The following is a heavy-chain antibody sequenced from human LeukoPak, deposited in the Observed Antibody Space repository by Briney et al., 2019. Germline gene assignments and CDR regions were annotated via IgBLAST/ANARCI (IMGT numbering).Heavy chain of an antibody. J-gene: IGHJ4*02. V-gene: IGHV3-23*01. CDR2: ISGGGGST. D-gene: IGHD1-26*01. CDR1: GFTFSISA. CDR3: TKGGSYAPLDY. Sequence: PGGSLRLSCAASGFTFSISAMTWVRLAPGEGLEWVSAISGGGGSTVYADSVKGRLTISRDNSKNTLYLQMNSLRDEDTALYYCTKGGSYAPLDYWGQGTLVTVSS.